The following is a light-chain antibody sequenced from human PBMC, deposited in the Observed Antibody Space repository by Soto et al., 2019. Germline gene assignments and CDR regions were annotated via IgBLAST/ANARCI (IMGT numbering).Light chain of an antibody. J-gene: IGKJ4*01. Sequence: EIVLTQSPVTLSLSPGERATLSCRASQSVTNSLAWYQQKPGQAPRLLIYDASNRATGVPTRFSGSGSGTDFTPTISSLEPEDFAVYYCQQRNKWPPVTFGGGTKVDIK. CDR1: QSVTNS. CDR3: QQRNKWPPVT. V-gene: IGKV3-11*01. CDR2: DAS.